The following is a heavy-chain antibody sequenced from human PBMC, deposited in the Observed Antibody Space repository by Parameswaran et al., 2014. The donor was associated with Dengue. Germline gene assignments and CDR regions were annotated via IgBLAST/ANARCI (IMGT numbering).Heavy chain of an antibody. D-gene: IGHD3-3*01. V-gene: IGHV3-30*18. J-gene: IGHJ4*02. Sequence: VRQAPGKGLEWVAVISYDGSNKYYADSVKGRFTISRDNSKNTLYLQMNSLRAEDTAVYYCAKDGFFDYWGQGTLVTVSS. CDR2: ISYDGSNK. CDR3: AKDGFFDY.